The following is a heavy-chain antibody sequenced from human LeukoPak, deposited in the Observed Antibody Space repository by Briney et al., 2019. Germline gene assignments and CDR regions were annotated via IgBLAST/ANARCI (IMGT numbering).Heavy chain of an antibody. V-gene: IGHV1-69*04. CDR1: GGTFSSYA. J-gene: IGHJ5*02. CDR3: AKGNWFDP. CDR2: IIPILGIA. Sequence: AASVKVSCRASGGTFSSYAISWVRQALGQGLEWMGRIIPILGIANYAQKFQGRVTITADKSTSTAYMELSSLRSEDTAVYYCAKGNWFDPWGQGTLVTVSS.